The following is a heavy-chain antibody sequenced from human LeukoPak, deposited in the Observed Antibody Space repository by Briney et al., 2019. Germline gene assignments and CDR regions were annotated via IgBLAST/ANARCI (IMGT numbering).Heavy chain of an antibody. V-gene: IGHV1-18*01. CDR2: ISAYDDDT. D-gene: IGHD5-18*01. CDR3: ARRTFSYGLEDY. CDR1: GGTFNSYA. Sequence: ASVKVSCKASGGTFNSYAISWVRQAPGQGLEWMGWISAYDDDTNDKIEYAQKFRGRVTLTIDTSTDTAYMELWSLRSDDAAVYYCARRTFSYGLEDYWGQGTLVTVSS. J-gene: IGHJ4*02.